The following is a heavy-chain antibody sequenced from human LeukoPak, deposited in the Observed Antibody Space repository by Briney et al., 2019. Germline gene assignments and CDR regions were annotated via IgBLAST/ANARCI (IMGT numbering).Heavy chain of an antibody. V-gene: IGHV3-74*01. D-gene: IGHD3-10*01. CDR2: INSDGSIT. Sequence: GSLRLSCAASGFTFSSYWMHWVRQAPGEGLVWVTRINSDGSITTYADSVKGRFNISRDNAKNTLFLKMNSLRAEDTAVYYCARRGSGRTYFFDYWGQGTLVTVSS. J-gene: IGHJ4*02. CDR1: GFTFSSYW. CDR3: ARRGSGRTYFFDY.